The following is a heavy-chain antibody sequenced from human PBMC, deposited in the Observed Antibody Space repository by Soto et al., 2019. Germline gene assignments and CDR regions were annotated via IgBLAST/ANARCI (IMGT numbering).Heavy chain of an antibody. J-gene: IGHJ5*02. D-gene: IGHD1-1*01. Sequence: QVQLVQSGAEVKKPGASVKVSCKASGYTFTSYGISWVRQAPGQGLEWMGWISAYNGNTNYAQKLQGRVTMTTDTSTSRAYMELRSLRSDDTRVYYSARDTWQERRPPWFDPWGQGTLVTVSS. CDR3: ARDTWQERRPPWFDP. CDR2: ISAYNGNT. CDR1: GYTFTSYG. V-gene: IGHV1-18*01.